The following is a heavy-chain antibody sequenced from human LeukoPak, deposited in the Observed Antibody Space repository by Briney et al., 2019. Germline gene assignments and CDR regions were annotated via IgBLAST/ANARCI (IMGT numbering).Heavy chain of an antibody. J-gene: IGHJ6*03. CDR1: GFSFSSCA. CDR3: AKEESYDFWGGSYYYYMDV. CDR2: VSGSGGST. D-gene: IGHD3-3*01. V-gene: IGHV3-23*01. Sequence: GGSLRLSCAASGFSFSSCAMTWVRQAPGKGLEWVSTVSGSGGSTYYADSVKGRFTISRDNSKNTLYMQMNSLRAEDTAVYYCAKEESYDFWGGSYYYYMDVWGKGTTVTVSS.